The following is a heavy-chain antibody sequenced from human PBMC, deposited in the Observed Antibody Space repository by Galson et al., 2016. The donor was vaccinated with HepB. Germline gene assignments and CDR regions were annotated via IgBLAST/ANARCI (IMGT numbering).Heavy chain of an antibody. CDR3: ARAETNWGGTGDHWLDP. CDR1: GDSVTNNGAA. V-gene: IGHV6-1*01. J-gene: IGHJ5*02. Sequence: CAISGDSVTNNGAAWTWIRQSPSRGLEWLGRTYYRSKWWNTYAVPVKSRITINPDTSKNQFSLQLNSVTPEDTAVYYCARAETNWGGTGDHWLDPWGQGILVTVSS. CDR2: TYYRSKWWN. D-gene: IGHD7-27*01.